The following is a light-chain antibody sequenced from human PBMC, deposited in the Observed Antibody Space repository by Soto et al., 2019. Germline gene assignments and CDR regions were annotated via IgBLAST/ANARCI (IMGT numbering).Light chain of an antibody. CDR1: QTVSSN. CDR2: GAS. Sequence: EIVMTQSPATLSVSPGERATVSCRASQTVSSNLAWYQQKPGQAPRLLIHGASTRATGVPARFSGSGSGTELTLTISSLQSEDFAVYYCQQYHNWPPQYTFGQGTELQIK. CDR3: QQYHNWPPQYT. V-gene: IGKV3-15*01. J-gene: IGKJ2*01.